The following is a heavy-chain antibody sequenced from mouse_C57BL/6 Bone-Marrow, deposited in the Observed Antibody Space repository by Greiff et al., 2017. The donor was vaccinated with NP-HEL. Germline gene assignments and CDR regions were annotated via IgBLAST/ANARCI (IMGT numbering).Heavy chain of an antibody. V-gene: IGHV1-64*01. CDR1: GYTFTSYW. CDR3: GWNGNFAY. CDR2: IHPNSGST. D-gene: IGHD2-1*01. Sequence: QVQLKESGAELVKPGASVKLSCKASGYTFTSYWMHWVEQRPGQGLEWIGMIHPNSGSTNYNEKFKSKATLTVDKSSSTAYMQLSSLTSEDSAVYYCGWNGNFAYWGQGTLVTVSA. J-gene: IGHJ3*01.